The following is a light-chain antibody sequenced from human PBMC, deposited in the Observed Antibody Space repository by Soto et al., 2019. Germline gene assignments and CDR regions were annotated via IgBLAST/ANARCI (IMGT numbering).Light chain of an antibody. CDR2: DVY. Sequence: QSALTQPASVSGSPGQSIAISCTGVRTDVDGFDYVSWYQQHPGQAPQLIIYDVYNRPSGVSHRFSGSKSGDTASLTISWLQAEDETYYYCISYTSSTSFYVFGTGTKLTVL. CDR1: RTDVDGFDY. CDR3: ISYTSSTSFYV. J-gene: IGLJ1*01. V-gene: IGLV2-14*03.